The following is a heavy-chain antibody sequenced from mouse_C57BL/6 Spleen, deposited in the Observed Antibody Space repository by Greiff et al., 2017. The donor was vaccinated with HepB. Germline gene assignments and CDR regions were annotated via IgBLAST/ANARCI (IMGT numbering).Heavy chain of an antibody. V-gene: IGHV1-63*01. D-gene: IGHD1-1*01. J-gene: IGHJ2*01. CDR1: GYTYTNYW. CDR3: AREGGPTTVFDY. CDR2: IYPGGGYT. Sequence: QVQLQQSGAELVRPGTSVKMSCKASGYTYTNYWIGWAKQRPGHGLEWIGDIYPGGGYTNYNEKFKGKATLTADKSSSTAYMQFSSLTSEDSAIYYCAREGGPTTVFDYWGQGTTLTVSS.